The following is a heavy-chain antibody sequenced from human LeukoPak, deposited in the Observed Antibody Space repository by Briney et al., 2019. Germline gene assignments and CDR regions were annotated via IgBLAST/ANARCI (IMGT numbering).Heavy chain of an antibody. CDR3: ARSPMTTVTYWYFDL. CDR1: GGSISSYY. D-gene: IGHD4-17*01. V-gene: IGHV4-59*01. Sequence: SETLSLTCTVSGGSISSYYWSWIRQPPGKGLEWIGYIYYSGSTNYNPSLKSRVTISVDTSKNQFSLKLSSVTAADTAVYYCARSPMTTVTYWYFDLWGRGTLVTVYS. CDR2: IYYSGST. J-gene: IGHJ2*01.